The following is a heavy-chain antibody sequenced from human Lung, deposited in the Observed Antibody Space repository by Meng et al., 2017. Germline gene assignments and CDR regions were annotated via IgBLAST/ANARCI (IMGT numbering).Heavy chain of an antibody. Sequence: SETLSLTCTVSGGSISSGGYYWSWIRQHPGKGLEWIGYIYYSGSTYYNPSLKSRVTISVETSKNQFSLKLSSVTAADTAVYYCARSLRFGGVIFDYWGQGTLVTVSS. CDR1: GGSISSGGYY. D-gene: IGHD3-16*01. CDR2: IYYSGST. CDR3: ARSLRFGGVIFDY. V-gene: IGHV4-31*03. J-gene: IGHJ4*02.